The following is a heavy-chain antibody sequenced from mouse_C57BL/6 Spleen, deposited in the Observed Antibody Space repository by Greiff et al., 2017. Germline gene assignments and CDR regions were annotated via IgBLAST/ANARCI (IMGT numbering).Heavy chain of an antibody. CDR1: GFTFSSYA. J-gene: IGHJ3*01. CDR2: ISDGGSYT. Sequence: EVKLVESGGGLVKPGGSLKLSCAASGFTFSSYAMSWVRQTPEKRLEWVATISDGGSYTYYPDNVKGRFTMSRDNAKNNLYLQMSHLKSEDTAMYYCARTNPGFAYWGQGTLVTVSA. CDR3: ARTNPGFAY. V-gene: IGHV5-4*03.